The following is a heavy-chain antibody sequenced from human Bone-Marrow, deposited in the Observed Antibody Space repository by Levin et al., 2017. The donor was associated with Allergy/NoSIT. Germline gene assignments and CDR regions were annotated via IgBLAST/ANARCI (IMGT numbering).Heavy chain of an antibody. CDR1: GFTFSSYA. J-gene: IGHJ4*01. D-gene: IGHD6-19*01. V-gene: IGHV3-23*01. CDR3: ASRHSSGYFDY. CDR2: ISGSGGST. Sequence: GGSLRLSCAASGFTFSSYAMSWVRQAPGKGLEWVSIISGSGGSTYYGDSVKGRCTISRDNSKNTLFLQMNSLRAEDTAVYYCASRHSSGYFDYWGQEPWSPSPQ.